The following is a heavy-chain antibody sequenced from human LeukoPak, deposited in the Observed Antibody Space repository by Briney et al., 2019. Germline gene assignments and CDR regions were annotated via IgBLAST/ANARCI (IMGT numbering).Heavy chain of an antibody. V-gene: IGHV3-66*01. Sequence: GGSLSLSRAPSGFPLCINYMSCVRHAPGKGVEWGLDIYSCGSTHYPDPLKGRFTISRDNSKNTLSLQMNSLRAEDTGVYFCGREPSTVEMATTRRDAFDIWGQGTMVSVS. CDR3: GREPSTVEMATTRRDAFDI. D-gene: IGHD5-24*01. J-gene: IGHJ3*02. CDR1: GFPLCINY. CDR2: IYSCGST.